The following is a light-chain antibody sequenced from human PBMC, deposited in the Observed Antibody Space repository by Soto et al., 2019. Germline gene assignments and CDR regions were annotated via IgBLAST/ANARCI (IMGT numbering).Light chain of an antibody. CDR3: QQRVNWLT. J-gene: IGKJ4*01. CDR1: QSVGTY. CDR2: DAS. Sequence: EIVLTQSPAILSLSPGERATLSCRASQSVGTYLDWYQQKLGQAPRLLIYDASNRATGIPARFSGSGSATDFTLTISSLEPEDFAVYYCQQRVNWLTFGGGTKVEL. V-gene: IGKV3-11*01.